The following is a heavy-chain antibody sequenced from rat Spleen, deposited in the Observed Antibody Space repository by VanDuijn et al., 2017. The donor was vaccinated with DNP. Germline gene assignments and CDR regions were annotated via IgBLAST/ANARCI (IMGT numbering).Heavy chain of an antibody. J-gene: IGHJ4*01. V-gene: IGHV5-58*01. Sequence: EVQLVETGGGLVQPGKSLELSCVASGFTFSRFWMYWIRQVPGKGLEWVASIKTDGSSAYYPDSVRGRFTISRDNAKNTVYLQMSSLKSEDSATYYCAKEWDGGYAMDAWGQGTSVTVSS. CDR3: AKEWDGGYAMDA. D-gene: IGHD1-11*01. CDR2: IKTDGSSA. CDR1: GFTFSRFW.